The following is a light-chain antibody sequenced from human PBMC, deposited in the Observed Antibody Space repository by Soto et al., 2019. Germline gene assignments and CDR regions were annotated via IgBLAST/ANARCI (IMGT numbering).Light chain of an antibody. Sequence: DIQMTQSPSSLSASVGDRVTITCRASQSLTNYLNWYQQKPGKAPKLLIYAASSLQSGVPSRFSGSESWTDFTLSTSSLQPEDFATYYCQQSCSTPWTFGQGTKVEIK. CDR3: QQSCSTPWT. J-gene: IGKJ1*01. V-gene: IGKV1-39*01. CDR2: AAS. CDR1: QSLTNY.